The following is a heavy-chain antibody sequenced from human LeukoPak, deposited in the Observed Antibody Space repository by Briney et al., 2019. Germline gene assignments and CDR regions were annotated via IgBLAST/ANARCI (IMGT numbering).Heavy chain of an antibody. Sequence: GGSLRLSCAASGFTVSSNYMNWVRQAPGKGLEWVSYISSSGSTIYYADSVKGRFTISRDNAKSSLYLQMNSLRAEDTAVYYCAELGITMIGGVWGKGTTVTISS. CDR1: GFTVSSNY. V-gene: IGHV3-48*03. CDR2: ISSSGSTI. D-gene: IGHD3-10*02. CDR3: AELGITMIGGV. J-gene: IGHJ6*04.